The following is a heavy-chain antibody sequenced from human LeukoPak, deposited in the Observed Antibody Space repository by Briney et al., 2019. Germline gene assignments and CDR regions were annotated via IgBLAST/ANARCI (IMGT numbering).Heavy chain of an antibody. CDR3: AKEGRGMGAATMDY. D-gene: IGHD1-26*01. V-gene: IGHV3-23*01. CDR2: ISGSGGST. J-gene: IGHJ4*02. Sequence: GGSLRLSCAASGFTFSNYAMSWVRQAPGKGLEWVSGISGSGGSTYYADSVGRFSIFRDNSNNTLYLQLTSLRADDTAVYYCAKEGRGMGAATMDYWGQGTLVTVSS. CDR1: GFTFSNYA.